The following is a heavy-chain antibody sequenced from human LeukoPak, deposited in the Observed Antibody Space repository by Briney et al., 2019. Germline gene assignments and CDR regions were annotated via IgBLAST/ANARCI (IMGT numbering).Heavy chain of an antibody. Sequence: ASVKVSCKASGYTITGYYIHWVRQAPGQGLEWMGWINPNSGGTKYAQKFQGRVTMSRDTSISTAYMELSRLRSGDTAVYYCARVPVRGFGEPAFDYWGQGTLVTVSS. CDR3: ARVPVRGFGEPAFDY. V-gene: IGHV1-2*02. J-gene: IGHJ4*02. CDR2: INPNSGGT. D-gene: IGHD3-10*01. CDR1: GYTITGYY.